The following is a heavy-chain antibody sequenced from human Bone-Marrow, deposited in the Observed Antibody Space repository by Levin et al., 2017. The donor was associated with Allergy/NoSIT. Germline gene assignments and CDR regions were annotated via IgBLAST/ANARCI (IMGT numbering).Heavy chain of an antibody. CDR1: GGSISSGGYY. CDR2: IYYSGST. V-gene: IGHV4-31*03. CDR3: ARDTDGDYAYFDY. J-gene: IGHJ4*02. D-gene: IGHD4-17*01. Sequence: PSETLSLTCTVSGGSISSGGYYWSWIRQHPGKGLEWIGYIYYSGSTYYNPSLKSRVTISVDTSKNQFSLKLSSVTAADTAVYYCARDTDGDYAYFDYWGQGTLVTVSS.